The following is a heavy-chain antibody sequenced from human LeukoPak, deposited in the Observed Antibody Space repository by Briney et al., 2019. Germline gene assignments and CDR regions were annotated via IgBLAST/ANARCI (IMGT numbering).Heavy chain of an antibody. CDR1: GGSFSGYY. V-gene: IGHV4-34*01. J-gene: IGHJ4*02. Sequence: PSETLSLTCAVYGGSFSGYYWSWIRQPPGKGLEWIGEINHSGSTNYNPSLKSRVTISVDTSKNQFSLKLSSVTAADTAVYYCATMGAAAGLSFDYWGQGTLVTVSS. CDR3: ATMGAAAGLSFDY. D-gene: IGHD6-13*01. CDR2: INHSGST.